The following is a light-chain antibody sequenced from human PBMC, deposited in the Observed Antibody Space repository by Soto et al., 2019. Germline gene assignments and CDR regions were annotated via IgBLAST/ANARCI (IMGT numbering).Light chain of an antibody. CDR1: QSVTSY. Sequence: EIVLTQSPATLSLSPGERATLXCRASQSVTSYLAWYQQRPGQAPRLLINDASRRATGIPDRFSGSGSGADFTLTISSLSPEDFAVYYCQQRSSWPITFGQGTRLEIK. J-gene: IGKJ5*01. CDR3: QQRSSWPIT. CDR2: DAS. V-gene: IGKV3-11*01.